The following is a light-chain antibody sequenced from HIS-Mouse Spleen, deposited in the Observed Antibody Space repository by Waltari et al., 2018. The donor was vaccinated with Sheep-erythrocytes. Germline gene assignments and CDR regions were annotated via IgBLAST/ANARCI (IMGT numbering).Light chain of an antibody. Sequence: SYELTQPPSVSLSPGQTASNPCSGYKLGEKLACWYTQKPGQSPVLVIYQDSKRPSGIPERFSGPNSGNTATLTISGTQAMDEADYYCQAWDSSTAWNVVFGGGTKLTVL. J-gene: IGLJ2*01. V-gene: IGLV3-1*01. CDR1: KLGEKL. CDR2: QDS. CDR3: QAWDSSTAWNVV.